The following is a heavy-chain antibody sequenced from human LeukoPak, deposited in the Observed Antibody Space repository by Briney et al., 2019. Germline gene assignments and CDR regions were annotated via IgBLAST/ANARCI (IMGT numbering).Heavy chain of an antibody. CDR1: GGTFSSYA. V-gene: IGHV1-69*13. CDR2: IIPIFGTA. Sequence: GASVKVSCKASGGTFSSYAISWVRQALGQGLEWMGGIIPIFGTANYAQKFQGRVTITADESTSTAYMELSSLRSEDTAVYYCARLALITVFGVVTDNWFDPWGQGTLVTVSS. J-gene: IGHJ5*02. D-gene: IGHD3-3*01. CDR3: ARLALITVFGVVTDNWFDP.